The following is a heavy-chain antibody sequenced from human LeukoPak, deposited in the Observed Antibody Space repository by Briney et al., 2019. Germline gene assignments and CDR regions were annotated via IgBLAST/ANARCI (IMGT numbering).Heavy chain of an antibody. D-gene: IGHD2-21*01. CDR2: IYYSGST. CDR1: GGSISSSSYY. V-gene: IGHV4-39*07. Sequence: PSETLSLTCTVSGGSISSSSYYWGWIRQPPGKGLEWIGSIYYSGSTYYNPSLKSRVTISVDTSKNQFSLKLSSVTAADTAVYYCARDDSAPFDYWGQGTLVTVSS. J-gene: IGHJ4*02. CDR3: ARDDSAPFDY.